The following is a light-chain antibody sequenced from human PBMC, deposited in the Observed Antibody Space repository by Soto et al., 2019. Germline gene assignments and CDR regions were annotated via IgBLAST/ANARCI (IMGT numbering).Light chain of an antibody. CDR2: EVT. V-gene: IGLV2-14*01. J-gene: IGLJ1*01. CDR1: RSDIGRYNY. CDR3: SSYVSSRTYV. Sequence: QSVLAQPASVSGSPGQSITISCTGTRSDIGRYNYVSWYQQHPGEAPKLLIYEVTNRPSGISNRFSGSKSGNTASLTISGLQAEDEADYYCSSYVSSRTYVFGTGTKVTVL.